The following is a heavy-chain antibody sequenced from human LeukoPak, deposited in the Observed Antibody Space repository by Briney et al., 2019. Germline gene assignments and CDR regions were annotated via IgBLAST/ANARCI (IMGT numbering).Heavy chain of an antibody. CDR2: ISSSSSYI. CDR1: GFTFSRYS. Sequence: GGTLRLSCAASGFTFSRYSMNWVRQAPGKGLEWVSSISSSSSYIYFADSVKGRFTISRDNAKNSLYLQMNSLRAEDTAVYYGARDGYWGVLGFDYWGQGTLVTVSS. J-gene: IGHJ4*02. CDR3: ARDGYWGVLGFDY. V-gene: IGHV3-21*01. D-gene: IGHD2-8*02.